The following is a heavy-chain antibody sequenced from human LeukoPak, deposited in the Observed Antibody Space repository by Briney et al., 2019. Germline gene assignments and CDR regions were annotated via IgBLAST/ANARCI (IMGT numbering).Heavy chain of an antibody. J-gene: IGHJ6*02. D-gene: IGHD6-13*01. CDR3: ARDRNQNVAAAAQEPTYYYGMDV. CDR2: FDPEDGET. CDR1: GYTLTELS. V-gene: IGHV1-24*01. Sequence: WASVKVSCKVSGYTLTELSMHWVRQAPGKGLEWMGGFDPEDGETIYAQKFQGRVTMTEDTSTDTAYMELSSLRSEDTAVYYCARDRNQNVAAAAQEPTYYYGMDVWGQGTTVTVSS.